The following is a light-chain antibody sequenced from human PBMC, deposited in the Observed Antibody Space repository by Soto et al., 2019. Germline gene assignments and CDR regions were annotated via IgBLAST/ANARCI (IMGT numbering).Light chain of an antibody. CDR3: QSYDSSLTVV. V-gene: IGLV1-47*01. J-gene: IGLJ2*01. Sequence: QAVLTQSPSASGTPGQRVTISCSGSRSNIGRNFVYWYQQVPGTAPRLLIQRNNERPSGVPDRFSASKSGTSASLDITGLQAEDEAEYFCQSYDSSLTVVFGGGTKLTVL. CDR2: RNN. CDR1: RSNIGRNF.